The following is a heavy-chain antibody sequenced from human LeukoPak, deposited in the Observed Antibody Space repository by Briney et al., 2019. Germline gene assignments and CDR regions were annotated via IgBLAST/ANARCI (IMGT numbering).Heavy chain of an antibody. Sequence: SETLSLTCTVSGGSISSYYWSWIRQPPGKGLEWIGYIYTSGSTNYNPSLKSRVTISVDTSKNQFSLKLSSVTAADTAVYYCARVDIVVAPAALGRGRAQTSDDYYYYMDVWGKGTTVTVSS. V-gene: IGHV4-4*09. D-gene: IGHD2-2*01. CDR2: IYTSGST. CDR3: ARVDIVVAPAALGRGRAQTSDDYYYYMDV. J-gene: IGHJ6*03. CDR1: GGSISSYY.